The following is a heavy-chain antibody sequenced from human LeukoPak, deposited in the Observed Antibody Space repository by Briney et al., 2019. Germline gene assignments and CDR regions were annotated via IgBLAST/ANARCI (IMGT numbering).Heavy chain of an antibody. CDR3: ARNDFGSGWLGDY. J-gene: IGHJ4*02. V-gene: IGHV3-23*01. CDR2: IGGGGGGT. CDR1: GFTFSTYA. D-gene: IGHD6-19*01. Sequence: GGSLRLSCAASGFTFSTYAMSWVRQAPGKGLEWVSTIGGGGGGTYYADSVKGRFAISRDTSKNTLFLQMNSLRVEDTAVYYCARNDFGSGWLGDYWGQGTLVTVFS.